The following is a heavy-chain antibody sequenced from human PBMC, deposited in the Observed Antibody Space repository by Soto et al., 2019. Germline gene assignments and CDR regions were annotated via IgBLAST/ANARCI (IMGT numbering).Heavy chain of an antibody. D-gene: IGHD3-10*01. J-gene: IGHJ4*02. CDR2: IKSDASTT. CDR1: GFIFTDYW. Sequence: EVQLVESGGGLVQPGGSLRLSCAASGFIFTDYWIHWVRQAPGKGLVWVSRIKSDASTTNYADSVWGRLTISRDNAKNTVYLQINSLRAEDTAVYYCARGARNYYYFDYWGQGTLVTVSS. V-gene: IGHV3-74*01. CDR3: ARGARNYYYFDY.